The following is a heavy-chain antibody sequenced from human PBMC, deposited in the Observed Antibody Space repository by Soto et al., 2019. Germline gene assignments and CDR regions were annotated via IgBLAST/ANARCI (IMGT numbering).Heavy chain of an antibody. J-gene: IGHJ6*02. CDR1: GGTFSSYA. V-gene: IGHV1-69*06. Sequence: SVKVCCKASGGTFSSYAISWLRQAPGQGLEWMGGIIPIFGTANYAQKFQGRVTITADKSTSTAYMGLSSLRSEDTAVYYCARDHLKDYYDSSGYPYYGMDVWRQGTTVTVSS. D-gene: IGHD3-22*01. CDR2: IIPIFGTA. CDR3: ARDHLKDYYDSSGYPYYGMDV.